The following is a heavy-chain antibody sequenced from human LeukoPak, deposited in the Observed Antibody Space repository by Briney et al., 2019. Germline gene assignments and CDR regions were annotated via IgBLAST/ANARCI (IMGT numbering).Heavy chain of an antibody. CDR1: GFTFDNYG. J-gene: IGHJ6*02. CDR2: INWNGGST. Sequence: GGSLRLSCAASGFTFDNYGMSCVRQAPGKGLEWVSGINWNGGSTGYADSVKGRFTISRDNAKNTLYLQMNSLRAEDTAVYYCARVDCSSTSCYSSRWRYYYGMDVWGQGTTVTVSS. CDR3: ARVDCSSTSCYSSRWRYYYGMDV. D-gene: IGHD2-2*01. V-gene: IGHV3-20*04.